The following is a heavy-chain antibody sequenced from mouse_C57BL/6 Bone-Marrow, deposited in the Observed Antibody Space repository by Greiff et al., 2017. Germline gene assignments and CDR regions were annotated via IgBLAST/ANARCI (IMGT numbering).Heavy chain of an antibody. D-gene: IGHD2-12*01. CDR2: ISSGSSTI. CDR1: GFTFSDYG. CDR3: ESHDSDWFAY. V-gene: IGHV5-17*01. Sequence: EVKLVESGGGLVKPGGSLKLSCAASGFTFSDYGMHWVRQAPEKGLEWVAYISSGSSTIYYADTVKGRFTISRDNAKNTLFLQMTSLRSEDTAMYYCESHDSDWFAYWGQGTLVTVSA. J-gene: IGHJ3*01.